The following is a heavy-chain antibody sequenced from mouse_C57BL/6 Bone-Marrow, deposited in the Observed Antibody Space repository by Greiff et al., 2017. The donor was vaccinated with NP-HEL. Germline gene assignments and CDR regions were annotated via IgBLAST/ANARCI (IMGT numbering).Heavy chain of an antibody. J-gene: IGHJ4*01. Sequence: DVKLAESGPGLAKPSQTLSLTCSVTGYSITSDYWNWIRKFPGNKLEYMGYISYSGSTYYNPSLKSRISITRDTSKNQYYLQLNSVTTEDTATYYCARCHYGNYYAMDYWGQGTSVTVSS. D-gene: IGHD2-1*01. V-gene: IGHV3-8*01. CDR1: GYSITSDY. CDR2: ISYSGST. CDR3: ARCHYGNYYAMDY.